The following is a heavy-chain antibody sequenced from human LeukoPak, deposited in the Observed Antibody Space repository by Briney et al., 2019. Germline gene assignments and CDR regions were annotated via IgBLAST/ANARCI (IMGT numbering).Heavy chain of an antibody. V-gene: IGHV3-33*01. D-gene: IGHD4-23*01. J-gene: IGHJ4*02. CDR1: GFTFSSYG. Sequence: PGGSLRLSCAASGFTFSSYGMHWVRQAPGKGLEWVAVIWYDGSNKYYADSVKGRFTISRDNSKNTLYLQMNSLRAEDTAVYYCARVWITVVTTKGFDYWGQGTMVTVSS. CDR2: IWYDGSNK. CDR3: ARVWITVVTTKGFDY.